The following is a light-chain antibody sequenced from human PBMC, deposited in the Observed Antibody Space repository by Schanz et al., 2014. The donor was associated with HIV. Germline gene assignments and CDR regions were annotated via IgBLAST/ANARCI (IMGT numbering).Light chain of an antibody. CDR3: QYFGNSGGT. CDR2: DAS. V-gene: IGKV3-20*01. Sequence: EIVMTQSPGTLSLSPGDRATLSCRASQSVSDSFLAWYQQKPGQAPRLLIYDASNRAAGIPDRFSGTGSGTDFTLTISSLEPEDFAVYYCQYFGNSGGTFGGGTKVEIK. J-gene: IGKJ4*01. CDR1: QSVSDSF.